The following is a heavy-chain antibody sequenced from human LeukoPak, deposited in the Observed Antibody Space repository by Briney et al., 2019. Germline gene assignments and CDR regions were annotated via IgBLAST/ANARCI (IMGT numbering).Heavy chain of an antibody. D-gene: IGHD1-14*01. CDR1: GFTFSSYG. J-gene: IGHJ6*03. CDR2: IRYDGSNK. V-gene: IGHV3-30*02. CDR3: ARTHSFMDV. Sequence: GGSLRLSCAASGFTFSSYGMHWVRQAPGKGLEWVAFIRYDGSNKYYADSVKGRFTISRNNAKNSLYLQMNSLRAEDTAVYYCARTHSFMDVWGKGTTVTVSS.